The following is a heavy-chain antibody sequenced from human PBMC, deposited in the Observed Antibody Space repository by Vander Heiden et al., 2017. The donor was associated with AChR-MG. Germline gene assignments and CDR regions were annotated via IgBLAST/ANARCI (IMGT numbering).Heavy chain of an antibody. D-gene: IGHD6-13*01. V-gene: IGHV3-15*01. CDR1: GLSISNAW. Sequence: EVQLVESGGGLVKPGGPLRLSCAVSGLSISNAWMSWVRQAPGKGLEWVGRIKSKSDGGTTVYAAPVKGRFTISRDDSKNTLYLQMNSLKTEDTAVYYCTTDRSSWDYYYYGMDIWGQGATVIVSS. J-gene: IGHJ6*02. CDR3: TTDRSSWDYYYYGMDI. CDR2: IKSKSDGGTT.